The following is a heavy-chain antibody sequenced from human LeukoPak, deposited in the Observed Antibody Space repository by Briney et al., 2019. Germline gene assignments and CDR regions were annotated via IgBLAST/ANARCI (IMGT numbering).Heavy chain of an antibody. J-gene: IGHJ4*02. CDR2: ISISDGST. CDR1: GFTFSSYT. V-gene: IGHV3-23*01. D-gene: IGHD1-26*01. CDR3: AKLSYSGSYYGPSDY. Sequence: GGTLSLSCAASGFTFSSYTMSWGCHGPRKGLGWGSAISISDGSTTYANPSNGRFTNSTDNPKNTVYLQMNSLRAEETAVYYCAKLSYSGSYYGPSDYWGQGTLVTVSS.